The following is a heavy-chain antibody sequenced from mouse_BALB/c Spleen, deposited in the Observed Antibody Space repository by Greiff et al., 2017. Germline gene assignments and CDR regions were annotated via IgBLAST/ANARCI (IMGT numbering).Heavy chain of an antibody. CDR3: ARYRGSWGSSYAMDY. J-gene: IGHJ4*01. CDR1: GDSITSGY. CDR2: ISYSGST. Sequence: VQLQQSGPSLVKPSQTLSLTCSVTGDSITSGYWNWIRKFPGNKLEYMGYISYSGSTYYNPSLKSRISITRDTSKNQYYLQLNSVTTEDTATYYCARYRGSWGSSYAMDYWGQGTSVTVSS. D-gene: IGHD3-3*01. V-gene: IGHV3-8*02.